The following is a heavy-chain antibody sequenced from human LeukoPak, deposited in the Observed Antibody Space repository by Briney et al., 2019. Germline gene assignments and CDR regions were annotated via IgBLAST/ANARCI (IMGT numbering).Heavy chain of an antibody. D-gene: IGHD6-13*01. J-gene: IGHJ4*02. CDR2: INSDGSSI. CDR3: ARHASVAAGTNY. CDR1: GFTFSSHW. Sequence: GGSLRLSCAASGFTFSSHWMHWVRQAPGKGLVWVSRINSDGSSISYADSVKGRFTISRDNAKNTLYLQMNSLRAEDTAVYYCARHASVAAGTNYWGQGTLVTVSS. V-gene: IGHV3-74*01.